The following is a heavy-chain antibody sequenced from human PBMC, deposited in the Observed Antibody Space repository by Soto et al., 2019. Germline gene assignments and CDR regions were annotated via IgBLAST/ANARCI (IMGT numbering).Heavy chain of an antibody. J-gene: IGHJ6*03. V-gene: IGHV1-18*01. CDR2: ISAYNGNT. D-gene: IGHD3-10*01. CDR3: ASGLWFGELSYYMDV. CDR1: GYTFTSYG. Sequence: GASVKVSCKASGYTFTSYGISWVRQAPGQGLEWMGWISAYNGNTNYAQKLQGRVTMTTDTSTSTAYMELRSPRSDDTAVYYCASGLWFGELSYYMDVWGKGTTVTVSS.